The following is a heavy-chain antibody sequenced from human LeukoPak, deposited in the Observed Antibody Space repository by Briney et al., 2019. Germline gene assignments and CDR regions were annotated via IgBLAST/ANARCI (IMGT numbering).Heavy chain of an antibody. D-gene: IGHD2-21*01. CDR3: AKGESFAFAN. J-gene: IGHJ3*02. CDR1: GFTFSTYD. V-gene: IGHV3-23*01. Sequence: QPGVSLRLSCAASGFTFSTYDMQWVRQAPGKGLEWVSGIGRSGSTYYTDSVKGRFTISRDNSKDTLYLQMNSLRAEDTAVYYCAKGESFAFANWGQGTMVTVSS. CDR2: IGRSGST.